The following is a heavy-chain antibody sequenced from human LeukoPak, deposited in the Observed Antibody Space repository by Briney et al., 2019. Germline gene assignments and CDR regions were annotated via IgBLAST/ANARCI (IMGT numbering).Heavy chain of an antibody. Sequence: ASVTVSCKASGYTFTSYAMNWVRQAPGQGLEWMGWINTNTANPTYAQGFTGRFVFSLDTSVSTAYLQISSLKAEDTAVYYCARDSVTTIESFDYWGQGTLVTVSS. D-gene: IGHD4-17*01. CDR2: INTNTANP. CDR1: GYTFTSYA. V-gene: IGHV7-4-1*02. CDR3: ARDSVTTIESFDY. J-gene: IGHJ4*02.